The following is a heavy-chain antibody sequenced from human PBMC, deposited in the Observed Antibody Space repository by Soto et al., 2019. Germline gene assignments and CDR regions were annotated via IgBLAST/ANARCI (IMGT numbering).Heavy chain of an antibody. CDR1: GFSLSNARMG. CDR2: IFSNDEK. Sequence: QVTLKESGPVLVKPTETLTLTCTVSGFSLSNARMGVSWIRQPPGKALEWLAHIFSNDEKSYSTSLKSRLTISKDTSKSQVVLTMTNMDPVDTATDYCAQVLYYDFCYQHWGQGTLVTVSS. CDR3: AQVLYYDFCYQH. V-gene: IGHV2-26*01. D-gene: IGHD3-3*01. J-gene: IGHJ1*01.